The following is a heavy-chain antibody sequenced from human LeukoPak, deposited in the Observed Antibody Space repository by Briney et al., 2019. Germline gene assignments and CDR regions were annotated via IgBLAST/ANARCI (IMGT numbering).Heavy chain of an antibody. CDR1: GLSVSSNF. V-gene: IGHV3-53*01. Sequence: PGGSLRLSCAATGLSVSSNFMSWVRQAPGKGLEWVSVIYGGGSTYYADSVKSRFTISRDTPKNTLYLQMNSLRVEDTAVYYCASWPVGWYGEDSWGQGTLVTVSS. CDR3: ASWPVGWYGEDS. J-gene: IGHJ4*02. D-gene: IGHD6-19*01. CDR2: IYGGGST.